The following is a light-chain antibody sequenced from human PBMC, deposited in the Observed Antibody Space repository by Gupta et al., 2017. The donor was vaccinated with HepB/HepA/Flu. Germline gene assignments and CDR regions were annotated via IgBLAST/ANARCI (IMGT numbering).Light chain of an antibody. CDR1: QSVSSIY. V-gene: IGKV3-20*01. CDR2: GAA. CDR3: HQDCCLGA. J-gene: IGKJ3*01. Sequence: EIVLTPSPGTLSLSRGERATLSCRASQSVSSIYLAWYQHKPGQAPRLLIYGAASRAIGIPDRFWGRGACKDFARTSSRREFEDCAVYYGHQDCCLGAVGHGTKVDIK.